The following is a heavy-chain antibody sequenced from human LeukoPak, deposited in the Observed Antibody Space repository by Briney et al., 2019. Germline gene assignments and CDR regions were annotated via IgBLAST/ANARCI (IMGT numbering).Heavy chain of an antibody. CDR2: INPSGHNT. D-gene: IGHD3-3*01. CDR3: ARGRQYDFWSGYYGPCYFDY. J-gene: IGHJ4*02. Sequence: GASVKVSCKASGYTFTSNYMHWVRQAPGQGLEWMGVINPSGHNTNYAQRFQGRLTMTRHTSKNQFSLKLSSVTAADTAMYYCARGRQYDFWSGYYGPCYFDYWGQGTLVTVSS. V-gene: IGHV1-46*01. CDR1: GYTFTSNY.